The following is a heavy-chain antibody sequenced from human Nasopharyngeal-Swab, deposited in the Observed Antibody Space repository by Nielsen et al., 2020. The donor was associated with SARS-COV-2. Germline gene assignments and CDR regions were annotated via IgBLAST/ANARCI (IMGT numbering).Heavy chain of an antibody. V-gene: IGHV1-3*01. CDR1: GYTFTSYA. CDR3: ARDTTGYGSGGID. CDR2: INAGNGNT. Sequence: APVKVSCKASGYTFTSYAMHWVRQAPGQRLEWMGWINAGNGNTKYSQKFQGRVTITRDTSASTAYMELSSLRSEDTAVYYCARDTTGYGSGGIDWGQGTLVTVSS. J-gene: IGHJ4*02. D-gene: IGHD3-10*01.